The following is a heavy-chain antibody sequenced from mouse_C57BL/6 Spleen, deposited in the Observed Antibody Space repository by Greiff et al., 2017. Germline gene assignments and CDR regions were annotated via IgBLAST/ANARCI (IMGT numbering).Heavy chain of an antibody. D-gene: IGHD1-1*01. CDR1: GFTFSSYA. CDR3: ARDRYGSSRAWFAY. CDR2: ISDGGSYT. V-gene: IGHV5-4*01. J-gene: IGHJ3*01. Sequence: DVKLVESGGGLVKPGGSLKLSCAASGFTFSSYAMSWVRQTPEKRLEWVATISDGGSYTYYPDNVKGRFTISRDNAKNNLYLQMSHLKSEDTAMYYCARDRYGSSRAWFAYWSQGTLVTVSA.